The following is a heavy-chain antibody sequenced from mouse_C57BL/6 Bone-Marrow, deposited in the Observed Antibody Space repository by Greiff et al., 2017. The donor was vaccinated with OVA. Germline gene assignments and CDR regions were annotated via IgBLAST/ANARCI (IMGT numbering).Heavy chain of an antibody. CDR2: IHPNSGST. CDR1: GYTFTSYW. D-gene: IGHD2-14*01. Sequence: QVQLQQPGAELVKPGASVKLSCKASGYTFTSYWMHWVKQRPGQGLEWIGMIHPNSGSTNYNEKFKSKATLTVDKSSSTAYMQLSSLTSEDSAVYCCSRSCAGYSWFAYWGQGTLVTVSA. CDR3: SRSCAGYSWFAY. V-gene: IGHV1-64*01. J-gene: IGHJ3*01.